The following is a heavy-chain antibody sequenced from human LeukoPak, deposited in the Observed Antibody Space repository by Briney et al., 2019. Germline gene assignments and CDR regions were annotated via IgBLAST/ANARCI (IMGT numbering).Heavy chain of an antibody. CDR1: GGSINTNNYY. J-gene: IGHJ4*02. V-gene: IGHV4-39*07. CDR3: ARGDDYSNYGDY. D-gene: IGHD4-11*01. Sequence: SQTLSLTCSVSGGSINTNNYYWGWIRQPPGKGLEWIGTIYYSGSTFYNPSLKSRVTISVDTSKNQFSLKLGSVTAADTAVYYCARGDDYSNYGDYWGQGTLVTVSS. CDR2: IYYSGST.